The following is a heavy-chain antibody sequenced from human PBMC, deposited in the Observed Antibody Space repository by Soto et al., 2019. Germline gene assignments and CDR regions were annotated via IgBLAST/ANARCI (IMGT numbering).Heavy chain of an antibody. J-gene: IGHJ5*02. CDR2: IKQDGREK. CDR1: GFGFSSYW. CDR3: AGDGVRNGAYNGWLDP. Sequence: EVQLVESGGDLVQPGGSLRLSCAASGFGFSSYWMTWVRQAPGKGLEWVANIKQDGREKYYVASVKGRFTSSRDNGNNLLYLQMDSLTPDDTAVYYCAGDGVRNGAYNGWLDPWGQGTLVTVSS. D-gene: IGHD3-10*01. V-gene: IGHV3-7*01.